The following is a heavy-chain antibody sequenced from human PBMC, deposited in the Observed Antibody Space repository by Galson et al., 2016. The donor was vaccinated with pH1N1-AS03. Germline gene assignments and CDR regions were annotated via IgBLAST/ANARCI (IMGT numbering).Heavy chain of an antibody. CDR2: MNPNSDNT. J-gene: IGHJ3*02. D-gene: IGHD3-16*01. CDR3: ARGIRLGHDAFDI. CDR1: GYTFTSYD. Sequence: SVKVSCKASGYTFTSYDINWVRQATGQGLEWMGWMNPNSDNTSYAQKFQGRVTMTRNTSITTAYMELSSLKTEDTAVYYCARGIRLGHDAFDIWGQGAMVTVSS. V-gene: IGHV1-8*01.